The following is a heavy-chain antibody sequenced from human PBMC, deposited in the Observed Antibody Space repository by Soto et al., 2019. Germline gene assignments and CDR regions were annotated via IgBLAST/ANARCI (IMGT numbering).Heavy chain of an antibody. D-gene: IGHD2-15*01. CDR3: ARGRYCSGGSCYSDNWFDP. CDR1: GYTFTSYD. J-gene: IGHJ5*02. Sequence: RASVKVSCKASGYTFTSYDINWVRQATGQGLEWMGWMNPNSGNTGYAQKFQGRVTMTRNTSISTAYMELSSLRSEDTAVYYCARGRYCSGGSCYSDNWFDPWGQGTLVTVSS. CDR2: MNPNSGNT. V-gene: IGHV1-8*01.